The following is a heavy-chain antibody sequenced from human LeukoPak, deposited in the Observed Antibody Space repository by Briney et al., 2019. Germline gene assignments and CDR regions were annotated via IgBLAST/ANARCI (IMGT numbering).Heavy chain of an antibody. CDR3: ARLGINMVRGVIGY. D-gene: IGHD3-10*01. V-gene: IGHV4-39*01. Sequence: PSETLSLTCTVSGGSISSSSYYWGWIRQPPGKGLEWIGSIYYSGSTCYNPSLKSRVTISVDTSKNQFSLKLSSVTAADTAVYYCARLGINMVRGVIGYWGQGTLVTVSS. J-gene: IGHJ4*02. CDR2: IYYSGST. CDR1: GGSISSSSYY.